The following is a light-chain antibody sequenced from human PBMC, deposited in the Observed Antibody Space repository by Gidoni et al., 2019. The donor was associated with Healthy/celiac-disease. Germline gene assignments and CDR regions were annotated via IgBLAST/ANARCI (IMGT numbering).Light chain of an antibody. J-gene: IGKJ1*01. CDR1: ENIYSN. Sequence: ETVMTTSPAPLSLSPGEGATLSCRASENIYSNLAWYQQKPGQAPRLLIYDASTRAHGVPVRFSGSGSGTDFTLSISSLQSEDFAVYYCHQHGNWPLTFGHGTKVDIK. CDR2: DAS. V-gene: IGKV3-15*01. CDR3: HQHGNWPLT.